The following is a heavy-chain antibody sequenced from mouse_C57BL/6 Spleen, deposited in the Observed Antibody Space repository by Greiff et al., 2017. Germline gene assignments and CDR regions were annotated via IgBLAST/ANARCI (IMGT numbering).Heavy chain of an antibody. J-gene: IGHJ1*03. CDR1: GFTFSSYA. CDR2: ISDGGSYT. V-gene: IGHV5-4*01. Sequence: EVQRVESGGGLVKPGGSLKLSCAASGFTFSSYAMSWVRQTPEKRLEWVATISDGGSYTYYPDNVKGRFTISRDNAKNNLYLQMSHLKSEDTAMYYCARDYYGSSPRWYFDVWGTWTTVTVSS. D-gene: IGHD1-1*01. CDR3: ARDYYGSSPRWYFDV.